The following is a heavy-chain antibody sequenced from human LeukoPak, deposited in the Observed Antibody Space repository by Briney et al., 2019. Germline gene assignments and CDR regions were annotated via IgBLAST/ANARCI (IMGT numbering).Heavy chain of an antibody. Sequence: SETLSLTCTVSDSSMSPYYWSWIRQSPGKGLEWIAYIFYNGNTKYNPSLWSRVTISIDTSRNQVFLNLNSVTAADTAVYYCARGGYYYLDVWGKGTTVTVSS. V-gene: IGHV4-59*01. J-gene: IGHJ6*03. CDR2: IFYNGNT. CDR1: DSSMSPYY. CDR3: ARGGYYYLDV.